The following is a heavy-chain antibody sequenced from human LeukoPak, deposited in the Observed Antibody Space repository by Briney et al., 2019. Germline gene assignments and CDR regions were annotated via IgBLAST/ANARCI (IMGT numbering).Heavy chain of an antibody. J-gene: IGHJ6*02. CDR1: GFTFSSYW. D-gene: IGHD5-24*01. CDR2: IRQDGSEK. Sequence: GGSLRLSCAASGFTFSSYWMSWVRQAPGKGLEWVANIRQDGSEKYYADSVKGRFTISRDNSKNTLYLQMNSLRAEDTAVYYCARGRMATIDYYYGMDVWGQGTTVTVSS. CDR3: ARGRMATIDYYYGMDV. V-gene: IGHV3-7*01.